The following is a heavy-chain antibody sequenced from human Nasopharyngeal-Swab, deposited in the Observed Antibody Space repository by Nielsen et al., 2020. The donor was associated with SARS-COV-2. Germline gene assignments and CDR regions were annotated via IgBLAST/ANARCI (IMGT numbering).Heavy chain of an antibody. V-gene: IGHV3-21*01. Sequence: GESLKISCAASGFTFRFYTMHWVRQAPGKGLEWVSSVSTGGDYIHYADLVQGRFAISRDNAKDSLYLQMNSLRAEDMAIYYCARDRSGFGFDFWGQGALVTVSP. J-gene: IGHJ4*02. CDR1: GFTFRFYT. CDR3: ARDRSGFGFDF. CDR2: VSTGGDYI. D-gene: IGHD3-3*01.